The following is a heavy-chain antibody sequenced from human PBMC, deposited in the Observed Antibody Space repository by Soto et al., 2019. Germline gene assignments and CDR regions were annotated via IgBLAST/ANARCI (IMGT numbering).Heavy chain of an antibody. D-gene: IGHD2-2*01. V-gene: IGHV5-51*01. J-gene: IGHJ6*02. CDR2: IYPGDSDT. CDR3: ARHADVVVPAAPSGYYYYGMDV. CDR1: GYSFTSYW. Sequence: GESLKISCQHSGYSFTSYWIGWVRQMPGKGLEWMGIIYPGDSDTRYSPSFQGQVTISADKSISTAYLQWSSLKASDTAMYYCARHADVVVPAAPSGYYYYGMDVWGQGTTVTVSS.